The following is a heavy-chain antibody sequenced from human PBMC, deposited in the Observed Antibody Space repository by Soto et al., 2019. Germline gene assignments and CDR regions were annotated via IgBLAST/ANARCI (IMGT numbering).Heavy chain of an antibody. CDR2: IRSDGTTI. Sequence: EAHLVESGGGLVQPGGSLRLSCAASGFTFSDNPMNWVRLAPGKGLEWVSHIRSDGTTIYYADSVKGRFTISRDNAKNSLYLHMNCLRDEDTAINYGLREHGFAFDTWGQGTLVTVSS. CDR1: GFTFSDNP. D-gene: IGHD5-12*01. V-gene: IGHV3-48*02. CDR3: LREHGFAFDT. J-gene: IGHJ4*02.